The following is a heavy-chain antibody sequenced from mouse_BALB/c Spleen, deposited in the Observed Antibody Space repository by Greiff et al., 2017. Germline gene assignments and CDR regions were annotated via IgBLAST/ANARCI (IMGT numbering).Heavy chain of an antibody. CDR3: ARDWGYDGVSYAMDY. CDR1: GFTFSSYY. Sequence: EVKLMESGGGLVKLGGSLKLSCAASGFTFSSYYMYWVRQTPEKRLEWVATISDGGSYTYYPDSVKGRFTISRDNAKNNLYLQMSSLKSEDTAMYYCARDWGYDGVSYAMDYWGQGTSVTVSS. V-gene: IGHV5-4*02. CDR2: ISDGGSYT. D-gene: IGHD2-14*01. J-gene: IGHJ4*01.